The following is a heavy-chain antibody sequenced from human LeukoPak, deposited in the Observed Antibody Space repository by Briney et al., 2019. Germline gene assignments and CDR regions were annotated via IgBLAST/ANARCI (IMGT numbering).Heavy chain of an antibody. CDR1: GGSVSSGSYY. D-gene: IGHD3-22*01. J-gene: IGHJ6*02. V-gene: IGHV4-61*01. Sequence: PSETLSLTCTVSGGSVSSGSYYWSWIRQPPGKGLEWIGYIYYSGSTNYNPSLKSRVTISVDTSKNQFSLKLSPVTAADTAVYYCARDYYDSSGYYYGMDVWGQGTTVTVSS. CDR3: ARDYYDSSGYYYGMDV. CDR2: IYYSGST.